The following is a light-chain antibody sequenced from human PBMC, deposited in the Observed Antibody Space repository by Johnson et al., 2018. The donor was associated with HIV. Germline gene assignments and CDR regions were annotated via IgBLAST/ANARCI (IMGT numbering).Light chain of an antibody. V-gene: IGLV1-51*01. CDR2: DNN. CDR3: GTWDSSLRAPYG. Sequence: QSILTQPPSVSAAPGQKVTISCSGSSSNIGNNYVSWYQQLPGTAPRIVTYDNNKRPSGIPDRFSGSKSGTSAALGITGLQTGDEADYYCGTWDSSLRAPYGFGTGTQVTVL. J-gene: IGLJ1*01. CDR1: SSNIGNNY.